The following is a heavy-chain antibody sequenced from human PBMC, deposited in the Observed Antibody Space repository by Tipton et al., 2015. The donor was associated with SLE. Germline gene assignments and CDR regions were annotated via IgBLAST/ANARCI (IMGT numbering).Heavy chain of an antibody. D-gene: IGHD3-3*01. CDR2: ISHSGST. CDR1: DESFRRDY. V-gene: IGHV4-34*01. J-gene: IGHJ5*02. CDR3: ARARVWSGYYFHWFDP. Sequence: TLSLTCAVFDESFRRDYWTWIRQPPGKGLEWIGEISHSGSTTHNPSLKSRLNISLDTSKNQFSLRLTSVTTADTAVYYCARARVWSGYYFHWFDPWGQGTLVTVSS.